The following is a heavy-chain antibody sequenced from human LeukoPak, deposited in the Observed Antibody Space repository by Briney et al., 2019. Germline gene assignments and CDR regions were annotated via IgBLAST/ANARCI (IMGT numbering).Heavy chain of an antibody. D-gene: IGHD2-15*01. CDR2: INHSGST. V-gene: IGHV4-34*01. CDR1: GGSFSGYY. CDR3: ARFFRCSGGSCYRPVFDY. Sequence: PSETLSLTCAVYGGSFSGYYWSWIRQPPGKGLEWIGEINHSGSTNYNPSLKSRVTISVDTSKNQFSLKLSSVTAADTAVYYCARFFRCSGGSCYRPVFDYWGQGTLVTVSS. J-gene: IGHJ4*02.